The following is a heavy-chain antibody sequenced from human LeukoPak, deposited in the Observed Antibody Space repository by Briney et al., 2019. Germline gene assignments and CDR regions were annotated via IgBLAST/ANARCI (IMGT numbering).Heavy chain of an antibody. J-gene: IGHJ3*02. V-gene: IGHV3-23*01. CDR2: ISGSGDST. Sequence: GGSLRLSCAASGFTFSSYAMSWVRQAPGKGLEWVSGISGSGDSTYYADSVKGRFTISRDNSKNTLYLQMNGLRPEDTAVYYCAKGRLRWNLRDAFDIWGHGTMVTVSS. CDR1: GFTFSSYA. D-gene: IGHD4-23*01. CDR3: AKGRLRWNLRDAFDI.